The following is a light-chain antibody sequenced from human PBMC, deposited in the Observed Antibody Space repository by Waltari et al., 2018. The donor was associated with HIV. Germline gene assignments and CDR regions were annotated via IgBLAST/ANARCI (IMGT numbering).Light chain of an antibody. J-gene: IGLJ2*01. CDR1: SSDVGDYNY. V-gene: IGLV2-11*01. CDR3: CSYAGSNTLV. Sequence: QSALTQPRSVSGSPGQSVTISCAGTSSDVGDYNYVSWYQQHPGKAPKLMIYDVTKRPPGVTARFSGSRSGTTASLTISGLQAEDEADYYCCSYAGSNTLVFGGGTKLTVL. CDR2: DVT.